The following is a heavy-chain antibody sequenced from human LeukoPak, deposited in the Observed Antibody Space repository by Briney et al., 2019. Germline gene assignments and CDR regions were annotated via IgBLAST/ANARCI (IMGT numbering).Heavy chain of an antibody. CDR2: ISGSGGST. CDR3: AKVFRDRDSPLRLNWGNPHDAFDI. Sequence: GGSLRLSCAASGFTFSSYAMSWVRQAPGKGLEWVSAISGSGGSTYYADSVKGRFTISRDNSKNTLYLQMNSLRAEDTAVYYCAKVFRDRDSPLRLNWGNPHDAFDIWGQGTMVTVSS. V-gene: IGHV3-23*01. J-gene: IGHJ3*02. CDR1: GFTFSSYA. D-gene: IGHD7-27*01.